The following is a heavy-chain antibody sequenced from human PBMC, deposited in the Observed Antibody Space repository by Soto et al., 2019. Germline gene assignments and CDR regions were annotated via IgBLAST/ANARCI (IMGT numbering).Heavy chain of an antibody. CDR1: GGSISSYY. CDR3: AIRYGDAFDI. Sequence: QVQLQESGPGLVKPSETLSLTCTVSGGSISSYYWSWIRQPPGKGLEWIGYIYYSGSTNYNPSLNIRVTISVDTSMNQFSLKLSSVTAADTAVYYFAIRYGDAFDIWGQGTMVTVSS. D-gene: IGHD2-15*01. J-gene: IGHJ3*02. V-gene: IGHV4-59*08. CDR2: IYYSGST.